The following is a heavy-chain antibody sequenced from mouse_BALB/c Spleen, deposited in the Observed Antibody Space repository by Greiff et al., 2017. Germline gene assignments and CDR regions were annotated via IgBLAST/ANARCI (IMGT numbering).Heavy chain of an antibody. V-gene: IGHV1-4*01. CDR1: GYTFTSYW. CDR3: ARSRMFAY. CDR2: INPSTGYT. J-gene: IGHJ3*01. Sequence: QVQLQQSGAELARPGASVKLSCKASGYTFTSYWMQWVKQRPGQGLEWIGYINPSTGYTEYNQKFKDKATLTADKSSSTAYMQLSSLTSEDSAVFYCARSRMFAYWGQGTLVTVSA.